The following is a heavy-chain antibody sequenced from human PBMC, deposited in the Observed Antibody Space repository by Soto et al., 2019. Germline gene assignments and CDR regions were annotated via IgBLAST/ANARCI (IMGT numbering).Heavy chain of an antibody. V-gene: IGHV4-4*07. CDR3: XXXXXXXXXXXXXXXXX. J-gene: IGHJ6*02. CDR2: IYTSGST. Sequence: QVQLQESGPGLVKPSETLSLTCTVSXXXXXXXXXXXXXQXXXKXXEWIGRIYTSGSTNYNPSLKSRVTMSVDXSKNXFSLXXXSVXXXXXXXXXXXXXXXXXXXXXXXXXXXWGQGTTVTVSS. CDR1: XXXXXXXX.